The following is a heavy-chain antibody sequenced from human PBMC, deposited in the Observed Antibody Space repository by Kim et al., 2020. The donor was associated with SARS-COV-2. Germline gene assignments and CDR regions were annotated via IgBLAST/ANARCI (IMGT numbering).Heavy chain of an antibody. V-gene: IGHV4-39*07. CDR2: IYYSGST. Sequence: SETLSLTCTVSGGSISSSSYYWGWIRQPPGKGLEWIGSIYYSGSTYYNPSLKSRVTISVDTSKNQFSLKLSSVTAADTAVYYCARASIAAAGTHAFDIWGQGTMVTVSS. J-gene: IGHJ3*02. CDR3: ARASIAAAGTHAFDI. D-gene: IGHD6-13*01. CDR1: GGSISSSSYY.